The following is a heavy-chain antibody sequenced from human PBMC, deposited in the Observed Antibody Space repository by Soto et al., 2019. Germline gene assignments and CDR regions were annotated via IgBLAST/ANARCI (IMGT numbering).Heavy chain of an antibody. CDR1: GGSISNSNW. CDR3: AREALSGIAALFVDY. Sequence: PSETLSRTCAVSGGSISNSNWLSWNRQPPGKGLGWIGEIYHSGSTNYNPSLKSRVTIPVDKSKNQFSLKLSSVTAADTAVYYCAREALSGIAALFVDYWGQGTLVP. J-gene: IGHJ4*02. CDR2: IYHSGST. V-gene: IGHV4-4*02. D-gene: IGHD6-13*01.